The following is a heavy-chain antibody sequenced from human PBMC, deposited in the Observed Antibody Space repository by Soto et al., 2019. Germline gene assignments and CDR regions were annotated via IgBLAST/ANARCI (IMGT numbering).Heavy chain of an antibody. J-gene: IGHJ4*02. CDR2: ISYDGSNK. D-gene: IGHD3-22*01. Sequence: PGGYLRLSCAASGFTFTSSGMHWVRQAPGKGLEWVAVISYDGSNKYYADSVKGRFTISRDNSKNTLYLQINSLRAEDTAVYYCASSRPFSYYESSGYAMSIDYWGQGTLVTVSS. CDR1: GFTFTSSG. V-gene: IGHV3-30*03. CDR3: ASSRPFSYYESSGYAMSIDY.